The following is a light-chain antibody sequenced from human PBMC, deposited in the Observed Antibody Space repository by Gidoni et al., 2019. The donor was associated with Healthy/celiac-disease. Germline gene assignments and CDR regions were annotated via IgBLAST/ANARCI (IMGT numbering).Light chain of an antibody. CDR3: CSYAGSRGGFYV. J-gene: IGLJ1*01. Sequence: QSALTQPASVSGSPGQSITISCTGTSSDVGSYNLVSWYQQHPGKAPKLMIYEGSKRPSGVSNRFSGSKSGNTASLTISGLQAEDEADYYCCSYAGSRGGFYVFRTGTKVTVL. CDR1: SSDVGSYNL. CDR2: EGS. V-gene: IGLV2-23*01.